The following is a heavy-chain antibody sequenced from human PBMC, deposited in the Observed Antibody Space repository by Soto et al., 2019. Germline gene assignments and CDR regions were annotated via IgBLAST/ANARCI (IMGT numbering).Heavy chain of an antibody. Sequence: ASVKVSCEASGYTFTSYDMNWVRQATGQGLEWMGWMNPNSGNTGYAQKFQGRVTMTRNTSISTAYMELSSLRSEDTAVYYCARGRGYYYDSSGYYYTDLTIDYWGQGTLVTVSS. CDR1: GYTFTSYD. D-gene: IGHD3-22*01. V-gene: IGHV1-8*01. CDR3: ARGRGYYYDSSGYYYTDLTIDY. CDR2: MNPNSGNT. J-gene: IGHJ4*02.